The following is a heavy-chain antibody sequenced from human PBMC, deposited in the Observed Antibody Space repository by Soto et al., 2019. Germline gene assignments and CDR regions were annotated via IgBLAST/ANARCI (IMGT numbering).Heavy chain of an antibody. Sequence: PGESLKISCKASGYIFIDYWIGWVRQMPGKGLEWMGIVYPRDSDTRYSPSFQGQVTISADRSTGTAFLQWRSLKASDTALYCCARPPLPGYSIHFNSWGQGTLVTVSS. D-gene: IGHD2-15*01. CDR1: GYIFIDYW. V-gene: IGHV5-51*01. CDR2: VYPRDSDT. CDR3: ARPPLPGYSIHFNS. J-gene: IGHJ4*02.